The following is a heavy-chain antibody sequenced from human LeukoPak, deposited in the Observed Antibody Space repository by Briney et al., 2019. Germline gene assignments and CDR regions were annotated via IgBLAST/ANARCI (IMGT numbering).Heavy chain of an antibody. D-gene: IGHD6-13*01. Sequence: SETLSLTCTVSGGSISSYYWSWIRQPPGKGLEWIGYIYYSGSTNYNPSLKSRVTISVDTSKNQFSLKLSSVTAADTAVYYCARHQTPKYSSSWYDAFDIWGQGTMVTVSS. V-gene: IGHV4-59*08. J-gene: IGHJ3*02. CDR3: ARHQTPKYSSSWYDAFDI. CDR2: IYYSGST. CDR1: GGSISSYY.